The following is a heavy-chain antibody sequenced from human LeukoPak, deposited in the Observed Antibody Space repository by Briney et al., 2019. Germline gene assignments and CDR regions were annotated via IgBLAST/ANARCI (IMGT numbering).Heavy chain of an antibody. Sequence: GGSLRLSCATSGFSFSTHNMNWVRQAPGKGLEWVSSVSSSSSYIYYSDSVKGRFTISRDNAKNSLFLQMNSLRAEDTAVYFCVRDRGGGNWLDYWGQGTLVTVSS. J-gene: IGHJ4*02. CDR1: GFSFSTHN. CDR3: VRDRGGGNWLDY. CDR2: VSSSSSYI. D-gene: IGHD1-20*01. V-gene: IGHV3-21*01.